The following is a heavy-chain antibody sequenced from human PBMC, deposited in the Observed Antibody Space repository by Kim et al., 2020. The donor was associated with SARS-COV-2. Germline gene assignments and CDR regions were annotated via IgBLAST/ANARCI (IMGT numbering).Heavy chain of an antibody. CDR1: GYTLNELS. CDR3: ATGPPIAVAGNWFDP. J-gene: IGHJ5*02. D-gene: IGHD6-19*01. Sequence: ASVKVSCKVSGYTLNELSMHWVRQAPGKGLEWMGGFDPEDGETIYAQKFQGRVTMTEDTSTDTAYMELSSLRSEDTAVYYCATGPPIAVAGNWFDPWGQGTLVTVSS. CDR2: FDPEDGET. V-gene: IGHV1-24*01.